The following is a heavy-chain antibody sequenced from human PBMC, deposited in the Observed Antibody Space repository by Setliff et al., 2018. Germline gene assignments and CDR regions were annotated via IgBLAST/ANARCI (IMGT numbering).Heavy chain of an antibody. CDR1: GYTFTGYY. CDR2: IIPILGIA. J-gene: IGHJ5*02. Sequence: SVKVSCKASGYTFTGYYLHWVRQAPGQGLEWMGGIIPILGIANYAQKFQGRVTITTDESTSTAYMELSSLRSEDTAVYYCARGPGGFDPWGQGTLVTVSS. CDR3: ARGPGGFDP. V-gene: IGHV1-69*10.